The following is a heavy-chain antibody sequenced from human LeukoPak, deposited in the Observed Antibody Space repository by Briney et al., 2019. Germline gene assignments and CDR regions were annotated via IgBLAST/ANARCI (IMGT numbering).Heavy chain of an antibody. J-gene: IGHJ4*02. CDR1: GFTFSSYS. CDR2: ISSSSSYI. Sequence: PGGSLRLSCAASGFTFSSYSMNWVRQAPGKGLEWVSSISSSSSYIYYADSVKGRFTISRDNAKNSLYLQMNSLRAEDTAVYYCARASGIDYTDMPDYWGQGTLVTVSS. CDR3: ARASGIDYTDMPDY. V-gene: IGHV3-21*01. D-gene: IGHD1-26*01.